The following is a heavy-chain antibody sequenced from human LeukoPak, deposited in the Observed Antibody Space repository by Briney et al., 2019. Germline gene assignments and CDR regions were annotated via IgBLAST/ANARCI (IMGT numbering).Heavy chain of an antibody. CDR2: ISAYNGNT. CDR1: GYTFTSYG. V-gene: IGHV1-18*04. Sequence: ASVKVSCKASGYTFTSYGISCVRQDPGQRLEWMGWISAYNGNTNYAQKLQGRVTMTTDTSTSTAYMELRSLRSDDTAVYYCARDDYGDYPPYYVDYWGQGTLVTVSS. D-gene: IGHD4-17*01. CDR3: ARDDYGDYPPYYVDY. J-gene: IGHJ4*02.